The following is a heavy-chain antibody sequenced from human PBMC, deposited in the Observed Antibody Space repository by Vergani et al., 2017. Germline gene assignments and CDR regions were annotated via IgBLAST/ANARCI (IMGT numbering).Heavy chain of an antibody. CDR1: GFSLNSSGMR. Sequence: QVTLKESGPALVKPTQTLTLTCPFSGFSLNSSGMRASWIRQPPGKALEWLARIDWDDDKFQSTSLKTRLTISKDTSKNQVVLTMTNMDPVDTGTYYCARSTTVTTPYGMDVWGQGTTVTVSS. V-gene: IGHV2-70*04. D-gene: IGHD4-17*01. CDR3: ARSTTVTTPYGMDV. CDR2: IDWDDDK. J-gene: IGHJ6*02.